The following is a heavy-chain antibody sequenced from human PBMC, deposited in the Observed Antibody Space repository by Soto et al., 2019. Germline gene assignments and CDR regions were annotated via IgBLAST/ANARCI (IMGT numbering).Heavy chain of an antibody. Sequence: EVQLLESGGGLVQPGESLRLSCAASGFTFSSYAMTWVRQAPGKGLEWVSSISGSGDYTYFADSVKGRFTISRDNSKDTVYRQMSSLRVEDTAIYYCAMDSRSHAQGWFDPCGQGTLVTVSS. CDR1: GFTFSSYA. V-gene: IGHV3-23*01. D-gene: IGHD2-15*01. J-gene: IGHJ5*02. CDR3: AMDSRSHAQGWFDP. CDR2: ISGSGDYT.